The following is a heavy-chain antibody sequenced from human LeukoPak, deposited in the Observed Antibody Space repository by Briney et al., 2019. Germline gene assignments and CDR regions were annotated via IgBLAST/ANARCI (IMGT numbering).Heavy chain of an antibody. CDR1: GFTFSAST. CDR3: ARDRLPSHQDDFDY. J-gene: IGHJ4*02. V-gene: IGHV3-30*04. D-gene: IGHD3-3*01. Sequence: GGSLRLSCVASGFTFSASTMHWVRQAPGKGLEWVAVMSYDGFTKYYADSVKGRFTISRDNSKNALYLQMNSLRPEDTAVYYCARDRLPSHQDDFDYWGQGALVTVSS. CDR2: MSYDGFTK.